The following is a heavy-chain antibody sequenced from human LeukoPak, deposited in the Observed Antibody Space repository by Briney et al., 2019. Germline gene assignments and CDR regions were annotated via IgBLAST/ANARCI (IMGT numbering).Heavy chain of an antibody. Sequence: SETLSLTCTVSGGSISSGDYYWSWIRQPPGKGLEWIGYIYYSGSTNYNPSLKSRVTISVDTSKNQFSLKLSSVTAADTAVYYCARAHEYYDFWSGYSESWFDPWGQGTLVTVSS. V-gene: IGHV4-61*08. CDR3: ARAHEYYDFWSGYSESWFDP. CDR2: IYYSGST. CDR1: GGSISSGDYY. D-gene: IGHD3-3*01. J-gene: IGHJ5*02.